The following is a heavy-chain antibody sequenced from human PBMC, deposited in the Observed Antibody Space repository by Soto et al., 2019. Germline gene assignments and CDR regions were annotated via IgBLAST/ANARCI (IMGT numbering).Heavy chain of an antibody. CDR2: INPGGGST. CDR3: ARDFAYGGNSVSVY. V-gene: IGHV1-46*02. Sequence: GASVKGSFKASGYTVNPLNMPWVGPAPGQGLEWMGIINPGGGSTSYAQKFQGRVTMTRDTSTSTVYMELSSLRSEDTAVYYCARDFAYGGNSVSVYWGQGTLVTVSS. D-gene: IGHD4-17*01. CDR1: GYTVNPLN. J-gene: IGHJ4*02.